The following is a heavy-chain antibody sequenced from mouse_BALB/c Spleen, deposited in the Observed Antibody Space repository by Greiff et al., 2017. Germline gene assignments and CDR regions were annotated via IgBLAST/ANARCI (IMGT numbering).Heavy chain of an antibody. Sequence: VQLQQPGAELVKPGAPVKLSCKASGYTFTSYWMNWVKQRPGRGLEWIGRIDPSDSETHYNQKFKDKATLTVDKSSSTAYIQLSSLTSEDSAVYYCARDDYLYYAMDYWGQGTSVTVSS. CDR3: ARDDYLYYAMDY. CDR1: GYTFTSYW. CDR2: IDPSDSET. V-gene: IGHV1-69*02. J-gene: IGHJ4*01. D-gene: IGHD2-4*01.